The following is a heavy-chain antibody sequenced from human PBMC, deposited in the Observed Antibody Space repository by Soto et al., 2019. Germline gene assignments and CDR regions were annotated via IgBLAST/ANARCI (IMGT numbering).Heavy chain of an antibody. Sequence: ASVKVSCKASGYTLIMYYIHWMRQAPGQGLEWMGLINPSGGSTTYAQKFQGRVTMTRDTSTSTVYMDLSSLRSEDSAVYYCARSPYXSGYYYXIDYWGQXTQVTVSS. CDR2: INPSGGST. CDR1: GYTLIMYY. J-gene: IGHJ4*02. V-gene: IGHV1-46*01. D-gene: IGHD3-22*01. CDR3: ARSPYXSGYYYXIDY.